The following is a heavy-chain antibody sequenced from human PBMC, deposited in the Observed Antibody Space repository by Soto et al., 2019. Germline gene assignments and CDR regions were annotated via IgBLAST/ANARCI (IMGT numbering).Heavy chain of an antibody. D-gene: IGHD3-22*01. CDR2: IIPIFGTA. V-gene: IGHV1-69*06. J-gene: IGHJ4*02. CDR1: GGTFSSYA. CDR3: ARIWPGDDGRPFGY. Sequence: QVQLVQSGAEVKKPGSSVKVSCKASGGTFSSYAISWVRQAPGQGLEWMGGIIPIFGTANYAQKFQGRVTITADKSKSTAYLELSSLGSEHTAVYYGARIWPGDDGRPFGYWGQGTLVSVCS.